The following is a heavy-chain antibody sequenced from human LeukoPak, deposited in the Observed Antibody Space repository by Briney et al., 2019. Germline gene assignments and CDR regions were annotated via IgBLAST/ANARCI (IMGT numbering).Heavy chain of an antibody. V-gene: IGHV1-69*13. CDR2: IIPIFGTA. CDR1: GGTFSSYA. D-gene: IGHD3-22*01. Sequence: SVQVSCKASGGTFSSYAISWVRQAPGQGLEWMGGIIPIFGTANYAQKFQGRVTITADESTSTAYMELSSLRSEDTAVYYCARAGDSSGYYSEYYYYGMDVWGQGTTVTVSS. J-gene: IGHJ6*02. CDR3: ARAGDSSGYYSEYYYYGMDV.